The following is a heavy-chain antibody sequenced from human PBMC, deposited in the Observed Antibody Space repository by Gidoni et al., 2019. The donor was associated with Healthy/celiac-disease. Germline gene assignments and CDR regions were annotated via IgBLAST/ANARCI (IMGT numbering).Heavy chain of an antibody. V-gene: IGHV3-48*03. Sequence: EVQLVESVGGLVQQGGSLRLSCAASGFPFSSYEMTWVRQAPGTGLDWVSYISRSGSTIYYADSVKGGFTISRDNAKNSLYLQMNSLRAEDTAVYYCAVGGGSGPYYYGMDVWGQGTTVTVSS. CDR1: GFPFSSYE. D-gene: IGHD3-10*01. CDR2: ISRSGSTI. CDR3: AVGGGSGPYYYGMDV. J-gene: IGHJ6*02.